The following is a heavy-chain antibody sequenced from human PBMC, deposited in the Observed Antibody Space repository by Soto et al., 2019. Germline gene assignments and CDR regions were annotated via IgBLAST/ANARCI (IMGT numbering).Heavy chain of an antibody. Sequence: GGSLRLSCVASGFTFSSYAMSWVRQAPGKGLEWVSAISGSGGSTYYADSVKGRFTISRDNSKNTLYLQMSSLRAEDTAVYYCANDRDTVGWFDPWGQGTLVTVSS. D-gene: IGHD5-18*01. J-gene: IGHJ5*02. CDR1: GFTFSSYA. CDR3: ANDRDTVGWFDP. CDR2: ISGSGGST. V-gene: IGHV3-23*01.